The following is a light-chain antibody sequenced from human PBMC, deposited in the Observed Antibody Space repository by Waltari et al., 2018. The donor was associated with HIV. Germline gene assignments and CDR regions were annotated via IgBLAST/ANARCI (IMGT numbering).Light chain of an antibody. CDR3: AAWEDSLSAVV. CDR1: SSNIGSKY. Sequence: QSVLTQPPSASGTPGQRVTISCSGSSSNIGSKYVYWCQPLPGTAPNLHRYRNNQRPAGVPERFSGSKSGTSAALGISGLRAEDEADYYCAAWEDSLSAVVFGGGTKLTVL. CDR2: RNN. V-gene: IGLV1-47*01. J-gene: IGLJ3*02.